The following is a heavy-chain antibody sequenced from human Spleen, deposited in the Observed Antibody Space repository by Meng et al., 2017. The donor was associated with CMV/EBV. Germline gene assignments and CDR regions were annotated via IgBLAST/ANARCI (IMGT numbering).Heavy chain of an antibody. CDR2: ISSSSDYI. CDR1: GFTFTPYT. V-gene: IGHV3-21*01. CDR3: ALIDY. Sequence: GESLKISCAASGFTFTPYTMNWVRQAPGKGLEWVSSISSSSDYIYYSDSVKGRFTISRDNAKNSLYLQMNSLRAEDTAVYYCALIDYWGQGTLVTVSS. J-gene: IGHJ4*02.